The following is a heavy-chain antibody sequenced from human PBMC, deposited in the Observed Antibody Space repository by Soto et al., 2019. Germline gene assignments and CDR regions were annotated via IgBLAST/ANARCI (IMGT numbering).Heavy chain of an antibody. V-gene: IGHV1-46*01. J-gene: IGHJ5*02. CDR3: TRRINTCYFDP. CDR2: INPSGGAK. D-gene: IGHD3-10*01. CDR1: WYAHTVLH. Sequence: AAVKASSKACWYAHTVLHIRLPRQARKKELEWMGIINPSGGAKTYAQKFQGRVTMTRDMSTSTMYMELRGLRSEDTAVYYCTRRINTCYFDPWG.